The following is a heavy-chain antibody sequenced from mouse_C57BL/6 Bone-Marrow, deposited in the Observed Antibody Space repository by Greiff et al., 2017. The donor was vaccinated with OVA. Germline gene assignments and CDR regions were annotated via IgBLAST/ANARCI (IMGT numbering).Heavy chain of an antibody. CDR3: ARAGVYDDSRAWFAY. CDR1: GFTFSSYA. D-gene: IGHD2-3*01. CDR2: ISDGGSST. J-gene: IGHJ3*01. V-gene: IGHV5-4*03. Sequence: EVKLVESGGGLVKPGGSLKLSCAASGFTFSSYAMSWVRQTPDKRLEWVAPISDGGSSTYYPDNVKGRFTISRDNAKNNLYLQMSHRKSEDTAMYYWARAGVYDDSRAWFAYWGQGTLVTVSA.